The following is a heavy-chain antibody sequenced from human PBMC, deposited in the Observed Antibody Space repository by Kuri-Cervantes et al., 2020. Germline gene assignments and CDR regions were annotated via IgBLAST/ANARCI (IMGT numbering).Heavy chain of an antibody. J-gene: IGHJ3*02. CDR3: ARSSPVTTGDAFDI. V-gene: IGHV4-39*07. CDR2: IYYSGST. CDR1: GGSISSSSYY. D-gene: IGHD4-11*01. Sequence: GSLRLSCTVSGGSISSSSYYWGWIRQPPGKGLEWIGSIYYSGSTYYNPSLKSRVTMSVDTSKNQFSLKLSSVTAADTAVYYCARSSPVTTGDAFDIWGQGTTVTVSS.